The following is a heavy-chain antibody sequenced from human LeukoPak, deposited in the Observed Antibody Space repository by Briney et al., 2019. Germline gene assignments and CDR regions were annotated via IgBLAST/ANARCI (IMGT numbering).Heavy chain of an antibody. CDR2: IKTKTDGGTS. V-gene: IGHV3-15*01. CDR1: GFTFSNTW. CDR3: STVGCRSTSCSFSV. J-gene: IGHJ4*02. Sequence: PGGSLRLSCAASGFTFSNTWMSWVRQAPGKGLEWVGRIKTKTDGGTSDYAAPVKGRFIISRDDSKNTPYLQMESLKTEDTAVYYCSTVGCRSTSCSFSVWGQGTLVTVSS. D-gene: IGHD2-2*01.